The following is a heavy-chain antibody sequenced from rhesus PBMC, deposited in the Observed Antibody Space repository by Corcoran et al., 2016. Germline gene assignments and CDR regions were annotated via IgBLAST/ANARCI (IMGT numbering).Heavy chain of an antibody. CDR2: INGNSGST. Sequence: QVQLQESGPGLVKPSETLSLTCAVSGGSFSSYWWSWIRQPPGKGLEWIGEINGNSGSTNYNPSLKCRVTISKDASKYQFSLKLISVTAADTAVYYCARTYYNIWTGYLDYWGQGVLVTVSS. CDR3: ARTYYNIWTGYLDY. D-gene: IGHD3-3*01. J-gene: IGHJ4*01. V-gene: IGHV4-80*01. CDR1: GGSFSSYW.